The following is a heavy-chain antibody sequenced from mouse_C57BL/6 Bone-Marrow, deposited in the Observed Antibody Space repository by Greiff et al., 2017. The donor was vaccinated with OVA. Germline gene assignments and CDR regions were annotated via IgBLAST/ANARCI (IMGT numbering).Heavy chain of an antibody. D-gene: IGHD2-4*01. CDR1: GFTFSSYA. CDR3: TREGDYDGWFAY. V-gene: IGHV5-9-1*02. Sequence: EVKVVESGEGLVKPGGSLKLSCAASGFTFSSYAMSWVRQTPEKRLEWVAYISSGGDYIYYADTVKGRFTISRNNARNTLYLQISSLKSEDTAMYYCTREGDYDGWFAYWGQGTLVTVSA. CDR2: ISSGGDYI. J-gene: IGHJ3*01.